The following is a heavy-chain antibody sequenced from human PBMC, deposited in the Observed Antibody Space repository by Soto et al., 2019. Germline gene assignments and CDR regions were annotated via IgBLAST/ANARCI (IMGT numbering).Heavy chain of an antibody. CDR1: GGSVSSYY. V-gene: IGHV4-59*02. Sequence: SETLSLTCTVSGGSVSSYYWSWIRQSPGKGLEWIGYIYHSGSTNYNPSLKSRVTISVDKSKNQFSLKLSSVTAADTAVYYCAIAVAEGGYWGQGTLVTVSS. J-gene: IGHJ4*02. CDR2: IYHSGST. CDR3: AIAVAEGGY. D-gene: IGHD6-19*01.